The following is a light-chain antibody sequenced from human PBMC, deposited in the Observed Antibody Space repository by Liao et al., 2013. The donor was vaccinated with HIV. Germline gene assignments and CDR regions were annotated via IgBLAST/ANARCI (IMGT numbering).Light chain of an antibody. CDR3: QTWDTNSWV. J-gene: IGLJ3*02. V-gene: IGLV3-21*01. CDR2: EDT. CDR1: DIGSKS. Sequence: SYVLSQPPSVSVAPGKTAKITCGGDDIGSKSVHWYQQRPGQSPILVIYEDTKRPSGIPERFSGSNSGNTATLTISETQALDEADYFCQTWDTNSWVFGGGTKLTVL.